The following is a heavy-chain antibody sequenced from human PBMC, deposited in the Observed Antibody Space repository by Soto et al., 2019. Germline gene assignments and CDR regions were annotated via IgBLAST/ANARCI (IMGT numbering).Heavy chain of an antibody. CDR1: GASISRYY. Sequence: SETLSLTCTVSGASISRYYWSWIRQSPGKGLEWIGYLYNTGSANYNPSLKSRVTISVHTSNSQFSLELNSVTAADTAVYYCARGLISGSHYSGGWYYFDSWGQGTQVTVSS. J-gene: IGHJ4*02. V-gene: IGHV4-59*12. D-gene: IGHD1-26*01. CDR2: LYNTGSA. CDR3: ARGLISGSHYSGGWYYFDS.